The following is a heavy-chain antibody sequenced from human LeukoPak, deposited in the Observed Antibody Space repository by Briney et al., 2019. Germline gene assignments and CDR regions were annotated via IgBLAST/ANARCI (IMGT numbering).Heavy chain of an antibody. CDR2: VYYSGST. CDR3: ARRTRTGATAGGNYYYYYMDD. D-gene: IGHD1-1*01. Sequence: SDTLSHTRSVSVRPKRCYYWSWIRQPPGKGLDYLGYVYYSGSTNYIPSLKSRVTISVDPSKNQFSLKLSSVTAADTAVYYCARRTRTGATAGGNYYYYYMDDWGTGTTVTVSS. V-gene: IGHV4-59*07. CDR1: VRPKRCYY. J-gene: IGHJ6*03.